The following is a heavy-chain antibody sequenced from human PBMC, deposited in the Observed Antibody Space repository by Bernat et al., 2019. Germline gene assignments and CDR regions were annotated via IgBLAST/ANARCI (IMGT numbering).Heavy chain of an antibody. J-gene: IGHJ6*02. CDR2: IDPSDSYT. Sequence: EVQLVQSGAEVKKPGESLRISCQGSGYSFTSYWISWVRQMPGKGLEWMGRIDPSDSYTNYSPSFQGHVTISADKSISTAYLQWSSLKASDTAMYYCARPAYYYDSSGYYYYYGMDVWGQGTTVTVSS. CDR1: GYSFTSYW. CDR3: ARPAYYYDSSGYYYYYGMDV. V-gene: IGHV5-10-1*03. D-gene: IGHD3-22*01.